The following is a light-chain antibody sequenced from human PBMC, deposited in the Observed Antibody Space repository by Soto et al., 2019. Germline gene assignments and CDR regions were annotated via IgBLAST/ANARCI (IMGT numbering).Light chain of an antibody. Sequence: DIQMTQSPSSLSASVGDRVTITCRASQTISSYLNSYQQKPGKAPNLLIYAASSLQSGVPSRFGGSGSRTDFTLTISSLQPEDFVTYYCQQSYIPPLTFGGGTKVEIK. J-gene: IGKJ4*01. CDR3: QQSYIPPLT. CDR1: QTISSY. V-gene: IGKV1-39*01. CDR2: AAS.